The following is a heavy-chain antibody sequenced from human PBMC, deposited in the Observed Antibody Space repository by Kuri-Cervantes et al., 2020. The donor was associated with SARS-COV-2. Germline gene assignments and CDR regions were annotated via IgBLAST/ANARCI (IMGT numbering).Heavy chain of an antibody. CDR1: GFTFDDYG. D-gene: IGHD6-13*01. CDR3: ARSAAAGSAGDFDY. Sequence: GESLKISCAASGFTFDDYGMSWVRQAPGKGLEWVSGINWNGGTTHYADSVKGRFTISRDNAKNSLYLQMNSLRAEDTALYYCARSAAAGSAGDFDYWGQGTLVTVSS. J-gene: IGHJ4*02. V-gene: IGHV3-20*04. CDR2: INWNGGTT.